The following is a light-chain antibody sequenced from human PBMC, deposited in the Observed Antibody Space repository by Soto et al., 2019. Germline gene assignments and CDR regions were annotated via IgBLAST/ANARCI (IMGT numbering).Light chain of an antibody. Sequence: QSALAQPPSASGSPGQSVTISCTGTSSDIGGYNYVSWYQQNPGKAPKLMIYEVSKRPSGDPDRFSGSKSGNTASLTVSGLQAEDEADYYCNSYAGGNVYVFGTGTKVTVL. CDR2: EVS. J-gene: IGLJ1*01. CDR1: SSDIGGYNY. CDR3: NSYAGGNVYV. V-gene: IGLV2-8*01.